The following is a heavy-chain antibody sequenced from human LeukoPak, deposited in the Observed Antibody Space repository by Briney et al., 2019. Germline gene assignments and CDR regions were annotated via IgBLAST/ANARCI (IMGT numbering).Heavy chain of an antibody. Sequence: PSETLSLTCTVSGGSISTSGYYWGWIRQPPGKGLEWIGIIYYSGTTYYNQSLKSRVTISVDTSKNQFSLTVNSVTAADTAVYYCARSLGYCTGATCYSFDSWGQGTLVTVSS. V-gene: IGHV4-39*01. CDR3: ARSLGYCTGATCYSFDS. CDR1: GGSISTSGYY. J-gene: IGHJ4*02. D-gene: IGHD2-8*02. CDR2: IYYSGTT.